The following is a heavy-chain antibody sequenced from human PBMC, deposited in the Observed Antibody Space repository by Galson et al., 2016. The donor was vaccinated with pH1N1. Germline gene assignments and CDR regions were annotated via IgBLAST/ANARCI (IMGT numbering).Heavy chain of an antibody. D-gene: IGHD3-10*01. CDR2: IYPSDSDT. CDR1: GYSFTHYW. CDR3: ARGSGSPDSYYYYGMDV. V-gene: IGHV5-51*01. J-gene: IGHJ6*02. Sequence: QSGAEVKKPGKSLKISCKGSGYSFTHYWIGWVRQMPGKGLEWMGIIYPSDSDTRYGPSFQGQVTISADKSISTAYLQWSSLKASDTAIYYCARGSGSPDSYYYYGMDVWGQGTTVAVSS.